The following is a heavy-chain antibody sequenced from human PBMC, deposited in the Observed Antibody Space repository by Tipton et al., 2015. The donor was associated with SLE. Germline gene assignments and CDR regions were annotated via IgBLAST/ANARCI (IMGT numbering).Heavy chain of an antibody. V-gene: IGHV4-38-2*02. CDR2: IYHSGST. Sequence: TLSLTCTVSGYSISSGYYWGWIRQPPGKGLEWIGSIYHSGSTYYNPSLKSRVTISVDTSKNQFSLKLSSVTAADTAVYYCARWLQLGRIYYWGQGTLVTVSS. D-gene: IGHD5-24*01. CDR3: ARWLQLGRIYY. J-gene: IGHJ4*02. CDR1: GYSISSGYY.